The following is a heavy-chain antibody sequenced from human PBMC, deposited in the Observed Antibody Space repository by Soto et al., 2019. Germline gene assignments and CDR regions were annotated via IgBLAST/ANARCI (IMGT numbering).Heavy chain of an antibody. Sequence: ASVKVSCKASGYTFTSYGISWVRQAPGQGLEWMGWISAYNGNTNYAQKLQGRVTMTTDTTTSTAYMELRSLRSDDTAVYYCARASKARSPGGPWGQGTLVTVSS. CDR1: GYTFTSYG. CDR3: ARASKARSPGGP. D-gene: IGHD4-4*01. J-gene: IGHJ5*02. V-gene: IGHV1-18*01. CDR2: ISAYNGNT.